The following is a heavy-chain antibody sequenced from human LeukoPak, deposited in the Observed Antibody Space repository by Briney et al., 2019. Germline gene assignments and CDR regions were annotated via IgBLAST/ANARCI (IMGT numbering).Heavy chain of an antibody. D-gene: IGHD3-10*01. CDR2: IYTSGST. V-gene: IGHV4-4*07. CDR1: GGSISSYY. Sequence: PSETLSLTCTVSGGSISSYYWSWIRQPAGKGLEWIGRIYTSGSTNYNPSLKSRVTMSVDTSKNQFSLKLSSVTAADTAVYYCARDRPDYYASGSYGPNYFDSWGQGTLVTVSS. J-gene: IGHJ4*02. CDR3: ARDRPDYYASGSYGPNYFDS.